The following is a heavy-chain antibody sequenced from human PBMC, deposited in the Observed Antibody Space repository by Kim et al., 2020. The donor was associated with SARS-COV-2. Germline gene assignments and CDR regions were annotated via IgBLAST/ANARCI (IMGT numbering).Heavy chain of an antibody. CDR2: ITRGGVT. D-gene: IGHD2-2*01. Sequence: GGSLRLSCAASGFTFSSYAMRWVRQAPGKGLEWVSSITRGGVTYYADSVKGRFTISRDNSQTTLYLHMNSLRAADTAVYFCARTIVVGSSGGFDPWAQGT. J-gene: IGHJ5*02. CDR3: ARTIVVGSSGGFDP. CDR1: GFTFSSYA. V-gene: IGHV3-23*01.